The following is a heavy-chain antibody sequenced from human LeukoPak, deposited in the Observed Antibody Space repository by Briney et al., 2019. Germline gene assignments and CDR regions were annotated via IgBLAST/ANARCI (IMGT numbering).Heavy chain of an antibody. V-gene: IGHV3-30*03. CDR2: ISYDRSNK. D-gene: IGHD3-22*01. CDR1: GFTFSSYG. CDR3: ARVVAHYYDSSGYYRY. Sequence: GGSLRLSCAASGFTFSSYGMHWVRQAPGKGLEWVAVISYDRSNKYYADSVKGRFTISRDNSKNTLYLQMNSLRAEDTAVYYCARVVAHYYDSSGYYRYWGQGTLVTVSS. J-gene: IGHJ4*02.